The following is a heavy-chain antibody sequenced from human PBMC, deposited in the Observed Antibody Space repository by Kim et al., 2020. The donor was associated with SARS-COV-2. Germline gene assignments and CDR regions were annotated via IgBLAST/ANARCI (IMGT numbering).Heavy chain of an antibody. Sequence: GGSLRLSCAASGFTFSDYNMYWFRQAPGKGLVWVSRITSDGSNTHYADSVKGRFTISRDNAKNTLFLQMISLGAEDTATYYCARGGMGVWGQGTPVTVSS. CDR2: ITSDGSNT. CDR3: ARGGMGV. CDR1: GFTFSDYN. V-gene: IGHV3-74*01. J-gene: IGHJ6*02.